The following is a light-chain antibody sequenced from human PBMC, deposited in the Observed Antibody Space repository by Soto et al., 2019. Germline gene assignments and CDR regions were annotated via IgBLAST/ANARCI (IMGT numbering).Light chain of an antibody. CDR2: LRS. J-gene: IGKJ3*01. Sequence: DIVMTQSPLSLPVTPGEPASISCRSSQSLLHSNGYNYLDWYLQKPGQSPQRLVSLRSSRASEVHDRLSGSGSGTDFTLKISRVEAEDVGLYYGIQSLHTPFTFGPGTKVDIK. V-gene: IGKV2-28*01. CDR3: IQSLHTPFT. CDR1: QSLLHSNGYNY.